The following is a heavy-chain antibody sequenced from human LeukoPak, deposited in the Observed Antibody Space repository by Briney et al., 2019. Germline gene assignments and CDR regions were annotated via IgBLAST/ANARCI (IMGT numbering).Heavy chain of an antibody. CDR3: ARYRFVFDY. CDR1: GGSISSYY. J-gene: IGHJ4*02. D-gene: IGHD1-14*01. Sequence: SETLSLTCTVSGGSISSYYWSWIRQPPGKGLEWIGCIYYSGSTNYNPSLKSRVTISVDTSKNQFSLKLSSVTAADTAVYYCARYRFVFDYWGQGTLVTVSS. CDR2: IYYSGST. V-gene: IGHV4-59*01.